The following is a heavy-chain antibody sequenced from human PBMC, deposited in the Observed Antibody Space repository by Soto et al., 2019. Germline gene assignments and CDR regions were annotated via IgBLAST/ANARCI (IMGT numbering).Heavy chain of an antibody. CDR2: ISYDGSNK. V-gene: IGHV3-30-3*01. CDR1: GFTLSSYA. CDR3: ASDKFSGTYYVKGVTYYFDH. D-gene: IGHD1-26*01. J-gene: IGHJ4*02. Sequence: GRSLRLSYAASGFTLSSYAMHWVRQPPGKALEWVAVISYDGSNKYYADSVKGRFTISRDNAKNSVYLQLNSLSAEDTAVYYCASDKFSGTYYVKGVTYYFDHWGQGSL.